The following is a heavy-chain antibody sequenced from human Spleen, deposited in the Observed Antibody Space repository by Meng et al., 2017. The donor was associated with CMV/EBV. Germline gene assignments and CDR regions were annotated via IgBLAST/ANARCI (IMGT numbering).Heavy chain of an antibody. Sequence: SGFIFTNAWLSWVRQAPGMGLEWVGRIKTKTDGGTTDYAAPVKGRFTISRDDSKNTLYLQMNSLKTEDTAVYFCTTDMYYDSSFHHWGQGTLVTVSS. V-gene: IGHV3-15*01. CDR1: GFIFTNAW. D-gene: IGHD3-22*01. J-gene: IGHJ1*01. CDR2: IKTKTDGGTT. CDR3: TTDMYYDSSFHH.